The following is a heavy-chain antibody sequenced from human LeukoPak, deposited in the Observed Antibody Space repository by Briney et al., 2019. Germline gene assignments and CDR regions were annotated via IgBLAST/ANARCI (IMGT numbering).Heavy chain of an antibody. CDR1: GGSISSYY. CDR3: ARSIRIAVAGTGWFDP. D-gene: IGHD6-19*01. J-gene: IGHJ5*02. V-gene: IGHV4-59*01. CDR2: IYYSGST. Sequence: SETLSLTCTVSGGSISSYYWSWIRQPPGKGLEWIGYIYYSGSTNYNPSLKSRVTISVDTSKNQFSLKLSSVTAADTAVYYCARSIRIAVAGTGWFDPWGQGTLVTVPS.